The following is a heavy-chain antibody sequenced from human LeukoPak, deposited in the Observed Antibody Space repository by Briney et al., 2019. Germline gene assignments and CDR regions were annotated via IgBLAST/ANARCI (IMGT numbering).Heavy chain of an antibody. CDR2: IIPIFGTA. D-gene: IGHD3-10*01. CDR1: GGTSSSYA. J-gene: IGHJ4*02. V-gene: IGHV1-69*13. CDR3: ARDYYGSGSYYKPFDY. Sequence: SMKVSCKASGGTSSSYAISWVRQAPGQGLEWMGGIIPIFGTANYAQKFQGRVTITADESTSTAYMELSSLRSEDTAVYYCARDYYGSGSYYKPFDYWGQGTLVTVSS.